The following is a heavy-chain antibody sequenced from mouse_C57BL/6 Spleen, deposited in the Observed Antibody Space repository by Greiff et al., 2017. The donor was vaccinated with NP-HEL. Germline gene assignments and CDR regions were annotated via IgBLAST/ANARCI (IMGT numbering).Heavy chain of an antibody. CDR1: GYTFTSYW. J-gene: IGHJ3*01. Sequence: VQLQQPGAELVMPGASVKLSCKASGYTFTSYWMHWVKQRPGQGLEWIGEIDPSDSYTNYNQKFKGKSTLTVDKSSSTAYMQLSSLTSEDSAVYYCARERGYYYGSSGFAYWGQGTLVTVSA. V-gene: IGHV1-69*01. CDR3: ARERGYYYGSSGFAY. CDR2: IDPSDSYT. D-gene: IGHD1-1*01.